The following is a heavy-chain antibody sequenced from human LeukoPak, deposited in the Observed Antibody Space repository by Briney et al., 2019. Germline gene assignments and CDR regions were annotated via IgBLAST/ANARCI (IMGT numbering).Heavy chain of an antibody. CDR2: FDPEDGET. Sequence: ASVKVSCKVSGYTLTELSMHWVRQAPGKGLEWMGGFDPEDGETIYAQKFQGRVTMTRNTSISTAYMELSSLRSEDTAVYYCARGSGESVYYWGQGTLVTVSS. CDR3: ARGSGESVYY. V-gene: IGHV1-24*01. D-gene: IGHD3-10*01. J-gene: IGHJ4*02. CDR1: GYTLTELS.